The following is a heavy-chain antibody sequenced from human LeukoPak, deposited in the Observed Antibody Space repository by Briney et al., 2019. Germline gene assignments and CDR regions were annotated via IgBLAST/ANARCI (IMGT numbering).Heavy chain of an antibody. CDR3: AKGAEPYLLWFGERNYGMDV. V-gene: IGHV3-23*01. CDR1: GFTFSSYA. CDR2: ISGSGGST. Sequence: PGGSLRLSCAASGFTFSSYAMSWVRQAPGKGLEWVSAISGSGGSTYYADSVKGRFTISRDNSKNTLYLQMNSLRAEDTAVYYCAKGAEPYLLWFGERNYGMDVWGQGTTVTVSS. J-gene: IGHJ6*02. D-gene: IGHD3-10*01.